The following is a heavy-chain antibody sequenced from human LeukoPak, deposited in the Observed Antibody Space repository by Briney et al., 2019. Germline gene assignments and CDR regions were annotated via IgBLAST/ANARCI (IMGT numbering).Heavy chain of an antibody. Sequence: GGSLRLSCAASGFTFTSYNMNWVRQAPGKGLEWVSSISTSSSYIYCADSVKGRFTISRDNAKNSLYLQMNSLRAEDTAVYYCARSSRELGGYAPWELMPPFDYWGQGTLVTVSS. CDR2: ISTSSSYI. V-gene: IGHV3-21*01. J-gene: IGHJ4*02. CDR3: ARSSRELGGYAPWELMPPFDY. D-gene: IGHD1-7*01. CDR1: GFTFTSYN.